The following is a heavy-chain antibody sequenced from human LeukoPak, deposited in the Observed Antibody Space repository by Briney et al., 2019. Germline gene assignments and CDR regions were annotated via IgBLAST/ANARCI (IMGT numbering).Heavy chain of an antibody. Sequence: GGSLRLSCAASGFTFSSYEMTWVRQAPGKGLEWVSYISSSGSTIYYADSLKGRFTISRDNAKNSMYLQMNSLRAEDTAVYYCARSAHSGFFDYWGQGTLVTVSS. J-gene: IGHJ4*02. CDR1: GFTFSSYE. CDR2: ISSSGSTI. V-gene: IGHV3-48*03. D-gene: IGHD3-10*01. CDR3: ARSAHSGFFDY.